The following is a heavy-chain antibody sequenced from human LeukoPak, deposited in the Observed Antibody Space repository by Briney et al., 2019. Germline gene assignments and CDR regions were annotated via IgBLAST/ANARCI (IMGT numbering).Heavy chain of an antibody. CDR3: ARGGYCTNGVCEYYFDY. Sequence: GGSLRLSCAASGFTFINYAMTWVRQAPGKGLEWVSAISGSGDSTFNADSVKGRFTISRDNSKNTLYLQMNSLRAEDTALYYCARGGYCTNGVCEYYFDYWGQGTLVTVSS. V-gene: IGHV3-23*01. CDR1: GFTFINYA. D-gene: IGHD2-8*01. J-gene: IGHJ4*02. CDR2: ISGSGDST.